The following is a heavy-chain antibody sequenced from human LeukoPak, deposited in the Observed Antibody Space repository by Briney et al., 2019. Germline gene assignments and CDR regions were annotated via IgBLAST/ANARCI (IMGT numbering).Heavy chain of an antibody. J-gene: IGHJ4*02. CDR2: ITAYNGNT. CDR1: GGTFSSYA. CDR3: ARVPVSYHYDSSGCDY. D-gene: IGHD3-22*01. V-gene: IGHV1-18*01. Sequence: ASVKVSCKASGGTFSSYAISWVRQAPGQGLEWMGWITAYNGNTDYAQKFQGRVTMTTDTSTSTAYMEVRSLRSDDTAVYYCARVPVSYHYDSSGCDYWGQGTVVTISS.